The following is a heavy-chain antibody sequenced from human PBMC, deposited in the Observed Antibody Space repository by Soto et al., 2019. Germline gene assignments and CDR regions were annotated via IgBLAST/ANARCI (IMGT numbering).Heavy chain of an antibody. CDR3: ARQYSSGYYYGGGSYYYYGMDV. CDR2: IYPGDSDT. Sequence: PGESLKISCKGSGYSFTSYWIGWVRQMPGKGLEWMGIIYPGDSDTRYSPSFQGQVTISADKSISTAYLQWSSLKASDTAMYYCARQYSSGYYYGGGSYYYYGMDVWGQGTTVTVSS. D-gene: IGHD3-22*01. V-gene: IGHV5-51*01. J-gene: IGHJ6*01. CDR1: GYSFTSYW.